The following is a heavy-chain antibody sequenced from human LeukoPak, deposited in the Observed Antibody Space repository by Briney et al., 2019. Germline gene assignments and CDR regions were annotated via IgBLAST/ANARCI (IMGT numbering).Heavy chain of an antibody. V-gene: IGHV4-59*01. CDR1: GGSIRNYY. CDR2: IYYSGST. Sequence: SETLSLTCTVSGGSIRNYYWSWIRQPPGKGLEWIGYIYYSGSTNYNPSLKSRVTISVDTSKNQFSLKLSSVTAADTAVYYCARDVIVGGGGRGAWFDPWGQGTLVTVSS. D-gene: IGHD2-15*01. CDR3: ARDVIVGGGGRGAWFDP. J-gene: IGHJ5*02.